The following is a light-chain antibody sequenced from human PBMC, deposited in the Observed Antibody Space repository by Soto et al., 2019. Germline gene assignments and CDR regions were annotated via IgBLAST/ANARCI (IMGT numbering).Light chain of an antibody. CDR2: EVS. Sequence: QSALTQPASVSGSPGQSITISCTGTSSDVGGYNYVSWYQQHPGKAPKLMIYEVSNRPSGVSNRFSGSKSGNTASLTISGRQAEDEADYYCSSYTSGSTPYVFGTGTKLTVL. V-gene: IGLV2-14*01. CDR3: SSYTSGSTPYV. CDR1: SSDVGGYNY. J-gene: IGLJ1*01.